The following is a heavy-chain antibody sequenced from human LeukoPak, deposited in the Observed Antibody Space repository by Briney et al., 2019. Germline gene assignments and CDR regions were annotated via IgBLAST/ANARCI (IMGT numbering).Heavy chain of an antibody. J-gene: IGHJ4*02. Sequence: GGSLRLSCAASGFNVSSYYMSWVRQAPGKGLEWVSLIYSGDNTYYTDSVKGRFTISRDISKNTLYLQMNSLRAEDTAVYYCARVDGYNYPNYFDYWGQGTLVTVSS. CDR3: ARVDGYNYPNYFDY. CDR2: IYSGDNT. D-gene: IGHD5-24*01. V-gene: IGHV3-53*01. CDR1: GFNVSSYY.